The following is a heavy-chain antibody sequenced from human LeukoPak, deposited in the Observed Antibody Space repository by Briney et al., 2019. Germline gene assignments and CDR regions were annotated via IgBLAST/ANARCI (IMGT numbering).Heavy chain of an antibody. CDR2: INPNSGGT. J-gene: IGHJ4*02. V-gene: IGHV1-2*02. Sequence: ALVKVSCKASGYTFTGYYMHWVRQAPGQGLEWMGWINPNSGGTNYAQKFQGRVTMTTDTSISTAYMELSRLRSDDTAVYYCAREVVAAAGTDYWGQGTLVTVSS. CDR1: GYTFTGYY. CDR3: AREVVAAAGTDY. D-gene: IGHD6-13*01.